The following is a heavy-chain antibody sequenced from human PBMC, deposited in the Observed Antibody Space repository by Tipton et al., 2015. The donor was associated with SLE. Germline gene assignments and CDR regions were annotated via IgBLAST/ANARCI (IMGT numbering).Heavy chain of an antibody. CDR2: IIPIFGTA. Sequence: QSGAEVKKPGSSVKVSCKASGGTFSSYAISWVRQAPGQGLEWMGGIIPIFGTANYAQKFQGRVTITTDESTSTAYMELSSLRSEDTAVYYCARWEGRDGYRGSAFDIWGQGTMVTVSS. V-gene: IGHV1-69*05. CDR1: GGTFSSYA. CDR3: ARWEGRDGYRGSAFDI. J-gene: IGHJ3*02. D-gene: IGHD5-24*01.